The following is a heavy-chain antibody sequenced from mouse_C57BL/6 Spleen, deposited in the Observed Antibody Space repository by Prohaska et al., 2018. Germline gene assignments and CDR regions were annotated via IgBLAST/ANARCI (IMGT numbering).Heavy chain of an antibody. CDR3: ARRGLRRGDDMDY. Sequence: SVKIPCKASGYTFTDYNMDWVKQSHGKSLEWIGDINPNNGGTSYNQKVKGKATLTVDKPSSTAYMELRSLTSEDTAVYYCARRGLRRGDDMDYWGQGTSVTVSS. V-gene: IGHV1-18*01. CDR2: INPNNGGT. D-gene: IGHD2-4*01. CDR1: GYTFTDYN. J-gene: IGHJ4*01.